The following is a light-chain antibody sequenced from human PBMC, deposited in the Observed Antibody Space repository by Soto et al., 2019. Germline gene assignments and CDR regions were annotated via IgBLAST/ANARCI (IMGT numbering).Light chain of an antibody. CDR3: SSHAGIKNVV. J-gene: IGLJ3*02. CDR2: EVT. V-gene: IGLV2-8*01. Sequence: QSVLTQPPSASGSPGQSVTISCTGTSSDVGGYNYVSWYQQHPGKAPRLMVYEVTKRPSGVPARFSGSKSGNTASLTVSGLQAEDEADYYCSSHAGIKNVVFGGGTKLTVL. CDR1: SSDVGGYNY.